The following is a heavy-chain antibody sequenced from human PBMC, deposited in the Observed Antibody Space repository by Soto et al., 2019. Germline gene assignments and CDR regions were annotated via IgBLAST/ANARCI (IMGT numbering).Heavy chain of an antibody. CDR2: IYYSGST. J-gene: IGHJ4*02. CDR1: GGSISSGGYY. V-gene: IGHV4-31*03. D-gene: IGHD5-18*01. Sequence: SETLSLTCPVSGGSISSGGYYWSWILQHPGKGLEWIGYIYYSGSTYYNPSLKSRVTISVDTSKNQFSLKLSSVTAADTAVYYCARSGYSYGPNPLLYWGQGTLVTVSS. CDR3: ARSGYSYGPNPLLY.